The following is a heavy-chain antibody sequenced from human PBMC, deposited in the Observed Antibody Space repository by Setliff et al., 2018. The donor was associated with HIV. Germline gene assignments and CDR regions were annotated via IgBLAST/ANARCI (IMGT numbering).Heavy chain of an antibody. Sequence: ASVKVSCKASGYTFTSYYMHWVRQAPGQGLEWMGIINPSGDFTDYAQKFHDRVIMTRDTSTGTIFMELSSLTSEDTAIYYCARDRYYRNYFESWGQGTPVTVSS. D-gene: IGHD3-22*01. CDR3: ARDRYYRNYFES. J-gene: IGHJ4*02. V-gene: IGHV1-46*01. CDR1: GYTFTSYY. CDR2: INPSGDFT.